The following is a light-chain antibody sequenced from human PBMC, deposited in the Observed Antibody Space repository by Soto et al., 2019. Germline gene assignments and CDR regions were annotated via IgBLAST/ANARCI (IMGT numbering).Light chain of an antibody. CDR3: QQYGSSPTT. V-gene: IGKV3-20*01. J-gene: IGKJ1*01. Sequence: EYVLTQSPGTLTLSPGESATLSCRASQSVSSSYLAWYQQKPGQAPRLLIYGASSRATGIPDRFSGSGSGTDFTLTISRLEPEDFAVYYCQQYGSSPTTFGQGTKVDIK. CDR1: QSVSSSY. CDR2: GAS.